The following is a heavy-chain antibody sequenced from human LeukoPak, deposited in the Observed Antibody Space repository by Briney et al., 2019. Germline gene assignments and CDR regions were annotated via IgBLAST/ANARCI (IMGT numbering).Heavy chain of an antibody. J-gene: IGHJ6*03. CDR1: GGSISSYY. CDR2: IYYSGST. Sequence: PSETLSLTCTVSGGSISSYYWSWIRQPPGKGLEWIGYIYYSGSTNYNPSLKSRVTISVDTSKNQFSLKLSSVTAADTAVYYCARINSSGWYGYHYYYYMDVWGKGTTVTISS. V-gene: IGHV4-59*01. CDR3: ARINSSGWYGYHYYYYMDV. D-gene: IGHD6-19*01.